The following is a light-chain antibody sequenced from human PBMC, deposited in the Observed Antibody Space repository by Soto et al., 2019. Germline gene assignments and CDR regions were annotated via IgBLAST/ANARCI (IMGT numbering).Light chain of an antibody. CDR3: CSYAGSYTYV. CDR1: SSHVGGYNY. Sequence: QSALTQPRSVSGSPGQSVTISCTGTSSHVGGYNYVSWYQQHPGKAPKLMIYDVSKRPSGVPDRFYGSKSGNTASLTISGLQAEDEADYYCCSYAGSYTYVFGTGTKVTVL. CDR2: DVS. V-gene: IGLV2-11*01. J-gene: IGLJ1*01.